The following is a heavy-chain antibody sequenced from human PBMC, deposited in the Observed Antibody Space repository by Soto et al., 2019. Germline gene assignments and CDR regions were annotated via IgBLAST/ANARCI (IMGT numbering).Heavy chain of an antibody. CDR1: GDTFSSYA. V-gene: IGHV1-69*06. CDR3: ARHHVGYDSSGYYGYH. Sequence: SVKVSCKASGDTFSSYAISWVRQAPGQGLEWMGGIIPIFGTANYAQKFQGRVTITADKSTSTAYMELSSLRSEDTAVYYCARHHVGYDSSGYYGYHWGQGTLVTVSS. J-gene: IGHJ5*02. D-gene: IGHD3-22*01. CDR2: IIPIFGTA.